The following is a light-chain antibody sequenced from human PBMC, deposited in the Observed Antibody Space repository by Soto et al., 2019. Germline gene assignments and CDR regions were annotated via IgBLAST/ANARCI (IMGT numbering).Light chain of an antibody. CDR2: EVT. CDR3: SSHTSGSTRV. Sequence: QSVLTQPASVSGSPGQSIAISCTATSCDVGGYDYVSWYQQHPDKAPKLMIYEVTKRPSWVSNRFSGSKSGNTASLTISGLQPEDEADYYCSSHTSGSTRVFGSGTKVTVL. J-gene: IGLJ1*01. CDR1: SCDVGGYDY. V-gene: IGLV2-14*01.